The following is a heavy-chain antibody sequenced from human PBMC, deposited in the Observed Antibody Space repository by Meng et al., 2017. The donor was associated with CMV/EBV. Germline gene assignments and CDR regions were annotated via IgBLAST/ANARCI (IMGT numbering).Heavy chain of an antibody. D-gene: IGHD6-13*01. CDR3: ALAEYSSSLFDY. CDR2: INPSGGST. J-gene: IGHJ4*02. CDR1: GYTFTSYY. V-gene: IGHV1-46*01. Sequence: QGRVVQSGAEVKKPGALGKVSCKASGYTFTSYYMHWVRQAPGQGLEWMGIINPSGGSTSYAQKFRGRVTMTRDTSTSTVYMELSSLRSEDTAVYYCALAEYSSSLFDYWGQGTLVTVSS.